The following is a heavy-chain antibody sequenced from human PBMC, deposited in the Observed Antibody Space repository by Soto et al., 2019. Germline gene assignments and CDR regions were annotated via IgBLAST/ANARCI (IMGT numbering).Heavy chain of an antibody. CDR2: INPNSGGT. CDR3: ARGSDYDPGNWFDP. J-gene: IGHJ5*02. Sequence: ASVKVSCKASGYTFTGYYMHWVRQAPGQGLEWMGWINPNSGGTNYAQKFQGRVTMTRDTSISTAYMELSRLRSDDTAVYYCARGSDYDPGNWFDPWGQGTLVTSPQ. V-gene: IGHV1-2*02. D-gene: IGHD3-22*01. CDR1: GYTFTGYY.